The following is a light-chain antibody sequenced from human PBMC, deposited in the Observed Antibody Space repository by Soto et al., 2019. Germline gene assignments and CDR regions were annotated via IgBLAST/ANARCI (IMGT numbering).Light chain of an antibody. CDR3: QQYKEWRT. Sequence: IVMVQSPATLSVSPGESVILSCRASQNIDTKLAWYRQRPGQAPRLLIYSASIRATGIPARFSGSGSGTEFTLTISGRHSEDFAVYYCQQYKEWRTFGQGTNVDI. CDR2: SAS. CDR1: QNIDTK. V-gene: IGKV3-15*01. J-gene: IGKJ1*01.